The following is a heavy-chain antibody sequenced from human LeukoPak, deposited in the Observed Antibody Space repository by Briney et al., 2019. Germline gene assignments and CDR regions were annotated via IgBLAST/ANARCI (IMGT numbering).Heavy chain of an antibody. CDR3: VRQSGGSVDFDY. CDR2: ISYSGCT. CDR1: GASLSTYY. D-gene: IGHD3-10*01. Sequence: SETLSLTCTVSGASLSTYYWSWIRQPPGKGLEWIGFISYSGCTSYNPSLESRVTISADTSKNHFSLKVTSVTAADTAVYYCVRQSGGSVDFDYWGQGTPVTVSS. J-gene: IGHJ4*02. V-gene: IGHV4-59*08.